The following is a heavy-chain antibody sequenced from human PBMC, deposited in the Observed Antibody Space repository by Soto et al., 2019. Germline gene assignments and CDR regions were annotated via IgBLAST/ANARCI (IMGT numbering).Heavy chain of an antibody. D-gene: IGHD6-13*01. CDR2: IIPYYNTL. V-gene: IGHV1-69*01. Sequence: QAQVVQSGAEVRKPGSSVKLSCKATEGTFNSYAIAWVRQAPGQGLEWMGGIIPYYNTLNYAQKFQDRVTITADDSTNTVYMELSSLRSDDTAVYFCASGASRWYPYFLDSWAQGTLVTVSS. CDR1: EGTFNSYA. J-gene: IGHJ4*02. CDR3: ASGASRWYPYFLDS.